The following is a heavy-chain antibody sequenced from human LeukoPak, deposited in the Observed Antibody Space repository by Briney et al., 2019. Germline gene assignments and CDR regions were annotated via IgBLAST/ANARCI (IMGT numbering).Heavy chain of an antibody. CDR1: GFTFSSYG. Sequence: GGSLRLSCAASGFTFSSYGMHWVRQAPGKGLEWVAVISYDGSNKYYADSVKGRFTISRDNSKNTLYLQMNSLRAEDTAVYYCARARFLEWLLYGYGMDVWGQGTTVTVSS. CDR2: ISYDGSNK. J-gene: IGHJ6*02. V-gene: IGHV3-30*03. D-gene: IGHD3-3*01. CDR3: ARARFLEWLLYGYGMDV.